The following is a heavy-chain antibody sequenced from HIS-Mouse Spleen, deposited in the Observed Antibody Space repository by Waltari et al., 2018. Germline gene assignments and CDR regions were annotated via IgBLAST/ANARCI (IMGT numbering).Heavy chain of an antibody. J-gene: IGHJ4*02. Sequence: VSGGSISSYYWSWIRQPPGKGLEWIGYIYYSGSTNYNPSLKSRVTISVDTSKNQFSLKLSSVTAADTAVYYCARRYSGYDDYWGQGTLVTVAS. CDR3: ARRYSGYDDY. D-gene: IGHD5-12*01. V-gene: IGHV4-59*01. CDR1: GGSISSYY. CDR2: IYYSGST.